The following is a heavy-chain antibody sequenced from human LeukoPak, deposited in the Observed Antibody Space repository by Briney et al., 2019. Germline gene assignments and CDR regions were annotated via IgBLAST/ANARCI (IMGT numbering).Heavy chain of an antibody. CDR2: ITISTTLI. J-gene: IGHJ4*02. D-gene: IGHD4-11*01. CDR1: GFTFDDYG. Sequence: GGSLRLSCAASGFTFDDYGMSWVRQAPGKGLEWVAYITISTTLIYYADSVKGRFTISRDNAKNSLYLQMNSLRTEDTAVYYCVRLQRAVTGNYWGQGTLVTVSS. CDR3: VRLQRAVTGNY. V-gene: IGHV3-48*01.